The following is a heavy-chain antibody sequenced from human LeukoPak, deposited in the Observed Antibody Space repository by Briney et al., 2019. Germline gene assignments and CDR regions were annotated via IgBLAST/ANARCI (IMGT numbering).Heavy chain of an antibody. V-gene: IGHV4-34*01. Sequence: PSETLSLTCSVYGESFRDYWWSWIRQPPGKGLEWIGQIHHSGDTASSPSLKSRVTISMDTSSNQFSLQLASLTAADTAVYYCARGRSNYRRWGQGTLVTVSS. D-gene: IGHD4-11*01. J-gene: IGHJ4*02. CDR3: ARGRSNYRR. CDR1: GESFRDYW. CDR2: IHHSGDT.